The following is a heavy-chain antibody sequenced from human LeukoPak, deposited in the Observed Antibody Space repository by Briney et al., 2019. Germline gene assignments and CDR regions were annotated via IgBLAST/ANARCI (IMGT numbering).Heavy chain of an antibody. CDR3: ARHPLKAYVSDWFDP. V-gene: IGHV4-39*01. CDR2: IFYSGST. Sequence: SETLSLTCTVSGGSISSRSYYWGWLRQPPGKGLEWVASIFYSGSTYHNPSLKSRVTISVDTSKSQFSLKLSSVTAADTAVYFCARHPLKAYVSDWFDPWGQGTLVTVSS. D-gene: IGHD3-10*02. J-gene: IGHJ5*02. CDR1: GGSISSRSYY.